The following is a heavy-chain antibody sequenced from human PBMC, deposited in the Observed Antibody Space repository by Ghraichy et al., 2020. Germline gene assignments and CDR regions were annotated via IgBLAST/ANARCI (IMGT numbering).Heavy chain of an antibody. Sequence: SETLSLTCTVSGGSISSSSYYWGWIRQPPGKGLEWIVSIYYSGSTYYNPSLKSRVTISVDTSKNQFSLKLSSVTAADTAVYYCARGWGGEWLLLTPTPAYYYYGMDVWGQGTTVTVSS. CDR2: IYYSGST. V-gene: IGHV4-39*07. J-gene: IGHJ6*02. D-gene: IGHD3-3*01. CDR3: ARGWGGEWLLLTPTPAYYYYGMDV. CDR1: GGSISSSSYY.